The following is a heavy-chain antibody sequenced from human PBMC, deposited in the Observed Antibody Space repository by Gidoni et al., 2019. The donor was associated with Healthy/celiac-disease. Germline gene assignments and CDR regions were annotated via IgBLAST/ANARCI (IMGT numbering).Heavy chain of an antibody. V-gene: IGHV1-3*01. Sequence: QVQLVQSGAEVKKPGDSVKVSCKASGYTFTSYAMHWVRQAPGQRLEWMGWINAGNGNTKYSQKFQGRVTITRDTSASTAYMELSSLRSEDTAVYYCARDYEVVAAYAFDIWGQGTMVTVSS. CDR1: GYTFTSYA. J-gene: IGHJ3*02. CDR2: INAGNGNT. CDR3: ARDYEVVAAYAFDI. D-gene: IGHD2-15*01.